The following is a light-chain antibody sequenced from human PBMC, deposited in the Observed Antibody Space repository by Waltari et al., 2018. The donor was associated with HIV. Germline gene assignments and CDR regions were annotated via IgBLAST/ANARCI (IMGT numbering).Light chain of an antibody. J-gene: IGLJ3*02. Sequence: SYVLTQPPSVSVAPGQTARITCGGNNIGSNTVHWYQQGPGQAPVLVVPADSDRPSGSPVRFSGSNAGNTATLTISRVEAGDEADYYCQVWDSRSDHPVLGGGTRLTVL. CDR2: ADS. CDR3: QVWDSRSDHPV. CDR1: NIGSNT. V-gene: IGLV3-21*02.